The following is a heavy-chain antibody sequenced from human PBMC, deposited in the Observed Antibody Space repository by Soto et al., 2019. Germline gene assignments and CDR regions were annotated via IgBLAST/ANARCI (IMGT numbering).Heavy chain of an antibody. J-gene: IGHJ2*01. V-gene: IGHV4-4*07. D-gene: IGHD6-13*01. CDR1: GTSVRHFY. CDR2: IYSTGTT. CDR3: VRDRADFSSTYYHYFSV. Sequence: QVQLQESGPGLVKPSQTLSLTCKVSGTSVRHFYWSWIRQSAGKGLEWIGRIYSTGTTNFNPSLKCRLTLSMDLSKKQVPLHLPCVTAADTAVYYCVRDRADFSSTYYHYFSVWGRGTLVTVSS.